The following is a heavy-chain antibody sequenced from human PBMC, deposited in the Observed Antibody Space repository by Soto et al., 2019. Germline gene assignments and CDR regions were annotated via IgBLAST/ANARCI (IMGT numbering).Heavy chain of an antibody. V-gene: IGHV1-69*12. J-gene: IGHJ4*02. D-gene: IGHD4-17*01. CDR2: IIPIFGTA. CDR1: GGTFSSYA. Sequence: QVQLVQSGAEVKKPGSSVKVSCKASGGTFSSYAISWVRQAPGQGLEWMGGIIPIFGTANYAQKFQGRVTITADESTSTAYRELGSLRSEDTAVYYCARASIPLYTVTNPLYYWGQGTLVTVSS. CDR3: ARASIPLYTVTNPLYY.